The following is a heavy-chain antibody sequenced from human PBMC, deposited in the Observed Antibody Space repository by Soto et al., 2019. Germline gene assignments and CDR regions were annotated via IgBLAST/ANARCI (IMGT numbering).Heavy chain of an antibody. CDR2: IYYSGST. D-gene: IGHD2-2*01. CDR3: ARNIAVVPAARNTYFIGYYYYGMDV. V-gene: IGHV4-30-4*01. CDR1: GGSISSGDYY. Sequence: SETLSLTCTVSGGSISSGDYYWSWIRQPPGKGLEWIGYIYYSGSTYYNPSLKSRVTISVDTSKNQFSLKLSSVTAADTAVYYCARNIAVVPAARNTYFIGYYYYGMDVWGQGTTVTAP. J-gene: IGHJ6*02.